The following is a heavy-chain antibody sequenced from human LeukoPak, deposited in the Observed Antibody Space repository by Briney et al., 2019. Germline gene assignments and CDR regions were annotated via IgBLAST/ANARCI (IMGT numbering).Heavy chain of an antibody. J-gene: IGHJ5*02. CDR2: ISGSGGST. D-gene: IGHD6-19*01. Sequence: GGSLRLSCAASGFTFSSYGMSWVRRAPGKGLEWVSAISGSGGSTYYADSVKGRFTISRDNSKNTLYLQMNSLRTEDTAVYYCAKDSSDWENWFDPWGQGTLVTVSS. CDR3: AKDSSDWENWFDP. V-gene: IGHV3-23*01. CDR1: GFTFSSYG.